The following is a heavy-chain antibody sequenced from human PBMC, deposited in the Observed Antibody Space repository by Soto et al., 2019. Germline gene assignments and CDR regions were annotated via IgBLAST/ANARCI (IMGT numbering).Heavy chain of an antibody. CDR3: ARDRRGTIFGVVIMRPGYYYGMDV. V-gene: IGHV1-18*01. D-gene: IGHD3-3*01. Sequence: ASVKVSCKASGYTFTSYGISWVRQAPGQGLEWMGWISAYNGNTNYAQKLQGRVTMTTDTSTSTAYMELRSLRSDDTAVYYCARDRRGTIFGVVIMRPGYYYGMDVWGQGTTVTVPS. J-gene: IGHJ6*02. CDR1: GYTFTSYG. CDR2: ISAYNGNT.